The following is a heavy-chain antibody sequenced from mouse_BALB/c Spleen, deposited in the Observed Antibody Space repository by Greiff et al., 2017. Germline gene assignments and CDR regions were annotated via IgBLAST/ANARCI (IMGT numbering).Heavy chain of an antibody. J-gene: IGHJ4*01. V-gene: IGHV3-5*02. D-gene: IGHD1-3*01. CDR2: IYYSGTI. CDR3: ARSSYYYAMDY. Sequence: EVKLQESGPGLVKPSQTVSLTCTVTGISITTGNYRWSWIRQFPGNKLEWIGYIYYSGTITYNPSLTSRTTITRDTSKNQFFLEMNSLTAEDTATYYCARSSYYYAMDYWGQGTSVTVSS. CDR1: GISITTGNYR.